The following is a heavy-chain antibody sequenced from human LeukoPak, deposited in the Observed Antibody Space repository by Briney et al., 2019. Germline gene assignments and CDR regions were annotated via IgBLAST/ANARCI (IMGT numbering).Heavy chain of an antibody. V-gene: IGHV1-8*03. CDR2: MNPNSGNT. Sequence: ASVKVSCKASGYTFTSYDINWVRQATGQGLEWMGWMNPNSGNTGYAQKFQGRVTITRNTSISTAYMELSSLRSEDTAVYYCARDRGVRGPEEFNWFDPWGQGTLVTVSS. CDR1: GYTFTSYD. CDR3: ARDRGVRGPEEFNWFDP. J-gene: IGHJ5*02. D-gene: IGHD3-10*01.